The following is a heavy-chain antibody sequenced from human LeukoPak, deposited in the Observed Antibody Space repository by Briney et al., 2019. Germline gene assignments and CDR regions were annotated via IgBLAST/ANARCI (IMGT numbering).Heavy chain of an antibody. J-gene: IGHJ4*02. CDR3: ARQDGDGIDY. D-gene: IGHD4-17*01. Sequence: SETLSLTCTVSGGSISSTSYYWGWIRQPPGKGLEWIGYIYYSGSTNYNPSLKSRVTISVDTSKNQFSLKLSSVTAADTAVYYCARQDGDGIDYWGQGTLVTVSS. CDR2: IYYSGST. V-gene: IGHV4-61*05. CDR1: GGSISSTSYY.